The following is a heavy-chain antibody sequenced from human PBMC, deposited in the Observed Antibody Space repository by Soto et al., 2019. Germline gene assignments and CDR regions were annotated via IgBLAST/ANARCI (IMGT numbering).Heavy chain of an antibody. D-gene: IGHD3-10*01. V-gene: IGHV1-2*02. Sequence: SAGVVFRASGDTFTRCYLPAVPQTPGSGLKGMGWINPNSGGTSYAQKCQGRVTMARDTYISTAYMELSRVRSDDTAVYYCARDDVYGSGSYYPTISTYDYLGMDDWGQGTTVTGPS. CDR2: INPNSGGT. J-gene: IGHJ6*01. CDR1: GDTFTRCY. CDR3: ARDDVYGSGSYYPTISTYDYLGMDD.